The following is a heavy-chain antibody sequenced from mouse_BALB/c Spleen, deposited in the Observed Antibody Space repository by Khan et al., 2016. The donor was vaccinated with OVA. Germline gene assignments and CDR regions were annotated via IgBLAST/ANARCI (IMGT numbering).Heavy chain of an antibody. CDR1: GFTFSSYG. Sequence: EVELVESGGGLVQPGGSLKLSCAASGFTFSSYGMSWVRQTPDKRLELVATINTNVGSTYYPDSVKGRFTISRDNAKNTLYLQMSSLKSEDTAMYYCARVGIIYYGNYAYYFDSWGQGTTLTVSS. CDR2: INTNVGST. CDR3: ARVGIIYYGNYAYYFDS. D-gene: IGHD2-1*01. V-gene: IGHV5-6-3*01. J-gene: IGHJ2*01.